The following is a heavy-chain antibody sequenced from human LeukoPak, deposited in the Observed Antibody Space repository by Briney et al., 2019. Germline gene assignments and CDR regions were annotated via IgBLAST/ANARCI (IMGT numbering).Heavy chain of an antibody. CDR2: ISSSGSTI. D-gene: IGHD3-10*01. Sequence: GGSLRLSCAASGFTFSDYYMSWIRQAPGKGLEWVSYISSSGSTIYYADSVKSRFTISRDNAKNSLYLQMNSLRAEDTAVYYCARDLWFGESSIDYWGQGTLVTVSS. J-gene: IGHJ4*02. CDR3: ARDLWFGESSIDY. CDR1: GFTFSDYY. V-gene: IGHV3-11*01.